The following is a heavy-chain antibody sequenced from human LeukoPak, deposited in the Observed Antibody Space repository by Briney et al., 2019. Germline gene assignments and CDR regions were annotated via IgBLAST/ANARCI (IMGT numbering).Heavy chain of an antibody. CDR3: ARDPHEFSSGWSQFDY. J-gene: IGHJ4*02. Sequence: GASVKVSCKASGYTFTSYYMHWVRQAAGQGREWMGIINPSGGSTSYAQKFQGRVTMTTDTSTSTAYMELRSLRSGDTAVYYCARDPHEFSSGWSQFDYWGQGTLVTVSS. D-gene: IGHD6-19*01. CDR1: GYTFTSYY. V-gene: IGHV1-46*01. CDR2: INPSGGST.